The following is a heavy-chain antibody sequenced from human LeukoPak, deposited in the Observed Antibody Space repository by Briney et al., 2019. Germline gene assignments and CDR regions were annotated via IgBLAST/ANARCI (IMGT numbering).Heavy chain of an antibody. Sequence: PSETLSLTCAVSGGSISSGGYSWSWIRQPPGKGLEWIGYIYYSGSTDYNPSLKSRVTISVDTSKNQFSLKLSSVTAADTAVYYCARGGGYSKHDAFDIWGQGTMVTVSS. V-gene: IGHV4-61*08. CDR2: IYYSGST. D-gene: IGHD5-18*01. J-gene: IGHJ3*02. CDR3: ARGGGYSKHDAFDI. CDR1: GGSISSGGYS.